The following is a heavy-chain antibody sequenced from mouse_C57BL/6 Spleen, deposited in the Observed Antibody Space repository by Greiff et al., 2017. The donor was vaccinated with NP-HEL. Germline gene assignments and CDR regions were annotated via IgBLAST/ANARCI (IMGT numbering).Heavy chain of an antibody. V-gene: IGHV1-50*01. Sequence: QVQLQQPGAELVKPGASVKLSCKASGYTFTSYWMQWVKQRPGQGLEWIGEIDPADSYTNYNGKFKGKATLTADKTSSTAYMQLSSLASEDSAVYFCAREVDYDVFAYWGQGTLVTVSA. CDR1: GYTFTSYW. CDR2: IDPADSYT. D-gene: IGHD2-4*01. CDR3: AREVDYDVFAY. J-gene: IGHJ3*01.